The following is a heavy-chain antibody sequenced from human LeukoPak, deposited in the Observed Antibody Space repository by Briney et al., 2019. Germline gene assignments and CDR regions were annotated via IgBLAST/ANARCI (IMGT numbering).Heavy chain of an antibody. CDR2: ISSRGSTI. V-gene: IGHV3-11*01. Sequence: TGGSLRLSCVASGYTFRDYSMAWIRRAPGKGLQWVSDISSRGSTIIYADSVKGRFTASRDNAKNSLFLHMNSLRAEDTAVYYWVRKGLLVKTDPLDHWGLGTLVTVSS. CDR3: VRKGLLVKTDPLDH. D-gene: IGHD3/OR15-3a*01. CDR1: GYTFRDYS. J-gene: IGHJ4*02.